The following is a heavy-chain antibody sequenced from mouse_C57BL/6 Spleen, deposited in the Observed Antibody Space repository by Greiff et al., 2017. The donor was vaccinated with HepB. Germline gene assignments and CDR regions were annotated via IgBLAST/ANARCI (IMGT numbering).Heavy chain of an antibody. D-gene: IGHD1-1*01. CDR1: GFNIKDDY. CDR2: IDPENGDT. V-gene: IGHV14-4*01. Sequence: VQLKESGAELVRPGASVKLSCTASGFNIKDDYMHWVKQRPEQGLEWIGWIDPENGDTEYASKFQGKATITADTSSNTAYLQLSSLTSEDTAVYYCTTEGTTVRDYFDYWGQGTTLTVSS. CDR3: TTEGTTVRDYFDY. J-gene: IGHJ2*01.